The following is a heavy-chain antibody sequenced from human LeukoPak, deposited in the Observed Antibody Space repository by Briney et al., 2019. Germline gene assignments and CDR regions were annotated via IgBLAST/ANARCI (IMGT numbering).Heavy chain of an antibody. CDR3: ARSLHDFWSGYADY. V-gene: IGHV1-69*13. J-gene: IGHJ4*02. D-gene: IGHD3-3*01. Sequence: SVKVSCKASGGTFTSYAISWVRHAPGQGLEWVGGIITIFGTANSAQKFQGRVTITAAESTSTAYMELSSLRSEDTAMYYCARSLHDFWSGYADYWGQGTLVTVSS. CDR1: GGTFTSYA. CDR2: IITIFGTA.